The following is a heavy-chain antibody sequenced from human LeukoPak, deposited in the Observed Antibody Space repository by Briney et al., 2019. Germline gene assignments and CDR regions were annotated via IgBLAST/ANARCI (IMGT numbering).Heavy chain of an antibody. J-gene: IGHJ6*02. CDR3: AKDESVGAAWPYYYSVGV. CDR1: GFTFSTYW. V-gene: IGHV3-7*03. CDR2: IKQDGSEK. Sequence: PGGSLRLSCAASGFTFSTYWMNWVRQAPGKGLEWVANIKQDGSEKYYVDSVKGRFTISRDNAKNSLYLQMNSLRAEGTALYYCAKDESVGAAWPYYYSVGVWGQGTTVTVSS. D-gene: IGHD1-26*01.